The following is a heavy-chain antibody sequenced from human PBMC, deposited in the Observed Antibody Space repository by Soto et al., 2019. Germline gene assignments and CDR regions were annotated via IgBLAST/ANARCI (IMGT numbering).Heavy chain of an antibody. D-gene: IGHD2-15*01. CDR1: GFSFSSYW. V-gene: IGHV3-74*01. Sequence: VVSQIISCAASGFSFSSYWMHWVRQAPGKGLMWVACANGDESYTSYADSVKGRFTISRDIPKNMIYLQLHTLRAEDTAVYYCAKDLGPLRLLNYYFYGLDVWGQGTTVTVSS. CDR3: AKDLGPLRLLNYYFYGLDV. J-gene: IGHJ6*02. CDR2: ANGDESYT.